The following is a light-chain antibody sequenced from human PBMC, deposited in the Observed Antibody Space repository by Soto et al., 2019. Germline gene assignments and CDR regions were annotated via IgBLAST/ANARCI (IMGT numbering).Light chain of an antibody. J-gene: IGLJ2*01. Sequence: QSALTQPASVSGSPGQSITISCTGTSSDVGGYNYVSWYQQHPGKAPKVMIYDVSNRPSGVSNRFSGSKSGNTASLTISGLQAEDEADYYCSSFTSGSTLHVVFGGGTKVTVL. CDR3: SSFTSGSTLHVV. CDR2: DVS. CDR1: SSDVGGYNY. V-gene: IGLV2-14*01.